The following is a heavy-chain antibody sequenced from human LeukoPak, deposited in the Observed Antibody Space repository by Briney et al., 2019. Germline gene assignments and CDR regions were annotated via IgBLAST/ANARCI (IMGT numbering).Heavy chain of an antibody. D-gene: IGHD5-18*01. CDR1: GFTFSTYW. V-gene: IGHV3-74*01. Sequence: PGGSLRLFCAASGFTFSTYWMYWFRQAPGRGLVWVSRINGDGTSTSYADSVKGRFTISRDNAENTLYLQMNSLRAEDTAVYDFARSGGYNRLDYWGQGTLVTVSS. J-gene: IGHJ4*02. CDR2: INGDGTST. CDR3: ARSGGYNRLDY.